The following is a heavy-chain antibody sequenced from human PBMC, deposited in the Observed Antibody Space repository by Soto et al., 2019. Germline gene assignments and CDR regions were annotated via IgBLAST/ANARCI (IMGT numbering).Heavy chain of an antibody. CDR2: INYSGNT. CDR1: GGSIASGGYY. J-gene: IGHJ3*02. CDR3: ASYCSSTRCYFDGAFDI. D-gene: IGHD2-2*01. Sequence: PSETLSLTCTVSGGSIASGGYYWSWFRQHPGKGLEWIGYINYSGNTYYNPSLKSRVSISVDTSKSQFSLKLSSVTAADTAVYYCASYCSSTRCYFDGAFDIWGQGTMVT. V-gene: IGHV4-31*03.